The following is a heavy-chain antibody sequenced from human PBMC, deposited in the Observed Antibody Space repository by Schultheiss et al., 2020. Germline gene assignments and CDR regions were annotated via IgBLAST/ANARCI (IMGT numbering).Heavy chain of an antibody. J-gene: IGHJ6*02. Sequence: GSLRLSCAASGFTFSSYGMHWVRQAPGKGLEWVAVISYDGSNKYYADSVKGRFTISRDNSKNTLYLQMNSLRAEDTAVYYCATPAAGIQVRVSYYGMDVWGQGTTVTVSS. CDR3: ATPAAGIQVRVSYYGMDV. V-gene: IGHV3-30*03. CDR2: ISYDGSNK. D-gene: IGHD6-13*01. CDR1: GFTFSSYG.